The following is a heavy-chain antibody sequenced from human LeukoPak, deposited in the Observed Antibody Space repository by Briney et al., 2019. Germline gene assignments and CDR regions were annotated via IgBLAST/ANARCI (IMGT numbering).Heavy chain of an antibody. CDR2: ISSNGGST. CDR1: GFTFSNYA. J-gene: IGHJ4*02. Sequence: GGSLRLSCAASGFTFSNYAMHWVRQAPGEGLEYVSAISSNGGSTYYANSVKGRFTISRDNPKNTLYLQMGSLRGEDMAVYYCARRSGSGSYDYWGQGTLVTVPS. V-gene: IGHV3-64*01. D-gene: IGHD3-10*01. CDR3: ARRSGSGSYDY.